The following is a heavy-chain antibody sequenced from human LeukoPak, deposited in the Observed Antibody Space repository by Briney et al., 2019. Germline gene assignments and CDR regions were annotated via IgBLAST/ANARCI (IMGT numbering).Heavy chain of an antibody. CDR2: VSYRGST. CDR1: GGSISSDH. V-gene: IGHV4-59*08. J-gene: IGHJ4*02. CDR3: ARVRGLGVITPYSDF. D-gene: IGHD3-16*02. Sequence: KTSETLSLTCTVSGGSISSDHWGWIRQPPGKGLEWIGCVSYRGSTSYNPSLESRVTISLGTSKNQFSLKVNSVTAADTAVYYCARVRGLGVITPYSDFWGQGTLVTVSS.